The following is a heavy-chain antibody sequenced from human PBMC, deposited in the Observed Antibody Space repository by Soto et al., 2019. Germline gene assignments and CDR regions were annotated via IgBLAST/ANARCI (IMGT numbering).Heavy chain of an antibody. CDR3: ARVENYYDSSGYRSYYYGMDV. CDR1: GYTFTSYG. V-gene: IGHV1-18*01. J-gene: IGHJ6*02. D-gene: IGHD3-22*01. CDR2: ISAYSGNT. Sequence: ASVKVSCKASGYTFTSYGISWVRQAPGQGLEWMGWISAYSGNTNYAQKLQGRVTITRDTSASTAYMELSGLRSEDTAVYYCARVENYYDSSGYRSYYYGMDVWGQGTTVTVSS.